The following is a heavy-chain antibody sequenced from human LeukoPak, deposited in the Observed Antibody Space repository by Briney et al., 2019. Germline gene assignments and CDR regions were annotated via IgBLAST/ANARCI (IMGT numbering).Heavy chain of an antibody. D-gene: IGHD1-14*01. CDR3: ARADRGPLDY. CDR2: IFYSGST. Sequence: SETLSLTCTVSGGSVSSGNYYWSWIRQSPGKGLEWIGYIFYSGSTNYNPSLKSRVTISEDTSKNQFSLKLRSVTAADTAVYYCARADRGPLDYWGQGTLVTVSS. CDR1: GGSVSSGNYY. V-gene: IGHV4-61*01. J-gene: IGHJ4*02.